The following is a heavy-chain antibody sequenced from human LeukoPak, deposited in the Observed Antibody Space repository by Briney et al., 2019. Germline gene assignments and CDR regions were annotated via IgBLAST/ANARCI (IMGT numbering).Heavy chain of an antibody. CDR2: KYYGSKCNH. D-gene: IGHD1-1*01. CDR1: GDTLSTNRVP. CDR3: AMDNWGDLYLDN. Sequence: SQTLSLTPAISGDTLSTNRVPWNWITQSPTRGLEGLGRKYYGSKCNHAFGVFVRGRIAIYADTSTNEFHLHLNSVTPEDTAVCYCAMDNWGDLYLDNWGQGTLVTVSS. V-gene: IGHV6-1*01. J-gene: IGHJ4*02.